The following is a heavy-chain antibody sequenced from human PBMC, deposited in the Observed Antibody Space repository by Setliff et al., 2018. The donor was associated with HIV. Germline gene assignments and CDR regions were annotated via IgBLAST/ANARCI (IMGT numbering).Heavy chain of an antibody. CDR2: IIPILGVA. J-gene: IGHJ4*02. CDR3: ASHARYYDSSGHGGY. V-gene: IGHV1-69*02. CDR1: RSTFNSHT. D-gene: IGHD3-22*01. Sequence: SVKVSCKASRSTFNSHTINWARQAPGQGLDWMGRIIPILGVANYAQRFQGKVTITADKSTSTAYMELTSLRFDDTAMYYCASHARYYDSSGHGGYWGQGTLVTVSS.